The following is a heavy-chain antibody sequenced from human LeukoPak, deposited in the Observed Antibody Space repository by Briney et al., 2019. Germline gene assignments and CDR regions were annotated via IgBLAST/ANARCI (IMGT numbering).Heavy chain of an antibody. J-gene: IGHJ4*02. Sequence: GGSLRLSCAASGFTFSSYEMNWVRQAPGKGLEWVSAISGSTGITYYADSVKGRFTISRDNSKNTLYLQMNSLRAEDTAVYYCAKALARVVAYLHWGQGTLVTVSS. CDR2: ISGSTGIT. CDR3: AKALARVVAYLH. V-gene: IGHV3-23*01. D-gene: IGHD3-22*01. CDR1: GFTFSSYE.